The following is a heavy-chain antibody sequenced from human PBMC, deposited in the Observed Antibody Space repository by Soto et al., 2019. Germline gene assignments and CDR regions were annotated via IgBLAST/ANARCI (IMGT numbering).Heavy chain of an antibody. Sequence: EVQLVESGGGLVRPGGSLRLSCGTSGFSFRDYWMTWVRQAPGKGLEWVANMNQAGSEKNYVDSVKGRFIISRDNAQNSLYLQTDSLSAEDTAVYYCARQHSGSYYFDYWGLGTLVTVSS. J-gene: IGHJ4*02. D-gene: IGHD1-26*01. CDR3: ARQHSGSYYFDY. CDR1: GFSFRDYW. CDR2: MNQAGSEK. V-gene: IGHV3-7*05.